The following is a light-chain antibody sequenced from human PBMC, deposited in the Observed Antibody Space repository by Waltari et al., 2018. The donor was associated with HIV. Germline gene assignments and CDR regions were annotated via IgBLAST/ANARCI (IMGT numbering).Light chain of an antibody. CDR1: SSNIGAGYD. J-gene: IGLJ3*02. V-gene: IGLV1-40*01. Sequence: QSALTQPPSVSGAPGQRVTISCTGSSSNIGAGYDVHWYQQVPGTAPKLLIYGNSNRPSGVPDRFSGSKSGTSASLAVTGLQAEDEADYYCQSYDGSLSGGVFGGGTKLTVL. CDR3: QSYDGSLSGGV. CDR2: GNS.